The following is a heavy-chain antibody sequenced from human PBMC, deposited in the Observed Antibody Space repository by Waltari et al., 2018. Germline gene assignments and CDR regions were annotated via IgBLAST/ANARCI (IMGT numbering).Heavy chain of an antibody. CDR2: IKQDGSEK. J-gene: IGHJ4*02. D-gene: IGHD3-3*01. CDR1: GFTFSSYW. CDR3: ARALSRETTLEWLLSYLAY. Sequence: EVQLVESGGGLVQPGGSLRLSCAASGFTFSSYWMSWVRQDPGKGLEWVANIKQDGSEKYYVDSVKGRFTISRDNAKNSLYLQMNSLRAEDTAVYYCARALSRETTLEWLLSYLAYWGQGTLVTVSS. V-gene: IGHV3-7*01.